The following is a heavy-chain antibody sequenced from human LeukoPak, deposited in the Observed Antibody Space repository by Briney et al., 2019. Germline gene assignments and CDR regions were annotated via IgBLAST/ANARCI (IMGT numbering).Heavy chain of an antibody. J-gene: IGHJ4*02. V-gene: IGHV4-39*07. D-gene: IGHD4-23*01. CDR3: AREGNSGDY. CDR1: GGSLSSSSYY. CDR2: IYYSGST. Sequence: PPETLSLTCTVSGGSLSSSSYYWGWIRQPPGKGLEWIGSIYYSGSTYYNPSLKSRVTISVDTSKNQFSLKLSSVTAADTAVYYCAREGNSGDYWGQGTLVTVSS.